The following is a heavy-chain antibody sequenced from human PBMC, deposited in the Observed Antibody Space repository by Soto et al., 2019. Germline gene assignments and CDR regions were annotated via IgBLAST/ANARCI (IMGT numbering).Heavy chain of an antibody. D-gene: IGHD6-13*01. CDR3: ASIAAADYYYGMDV. Sequence: SLKVYCKASGYTFTGYYMHWVRHATGQGLEWMGWINPNSGGTNYAQKFQGRVTMTRDTSISTAYMELSRLRSDDTAVYYCASIAAADYYYGMDVWGQGTTLTVSS. CDR2: INPNSGGT. J-gene: IGHJ6*02. CDR1: GYTFTGYY. V-gene: IGHV1-2*02.